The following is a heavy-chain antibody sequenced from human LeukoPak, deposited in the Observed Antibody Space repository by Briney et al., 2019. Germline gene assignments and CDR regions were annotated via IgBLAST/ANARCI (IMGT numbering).Heavy chain of an antibody. CDR2: MDKETNLYAT. CDR1: GFTFSDSA. V-gene: IGHV3-73*01. D-gene: IGHD1-26*01. CDR3: TRDSGAYNWFDP. Sequence: PGGSLKLSCVASGFTFSDSAIHWVRQSSGKGLEWIGHMDKETNLYATALAASVKGRFTVSRDDSKNTAYLHMNSLKTEDTALYYCTRDSGAYNWFDPWGQGTLVTVSS. J-gene: IGHJ5*02.